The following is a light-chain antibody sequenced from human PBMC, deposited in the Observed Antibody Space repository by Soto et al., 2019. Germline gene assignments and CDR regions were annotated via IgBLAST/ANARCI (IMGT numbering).Light chain of an antibody. CDR1: LRVSRS. CDR2: DAS. V-gene: IGKV3-20*01. CDR3: QQYGTSPRT. Sequence: IMVLPSPATLSLTTGDRATRCGRASLRVSRSLAVYQQKPGHAPRLLIYDASSRATGIPDRFSGSGSGPAFTLTIVSLEPEDFAVYCCQQYGTSPRTFGQGTKV. J-gene: IGKJ1*01.